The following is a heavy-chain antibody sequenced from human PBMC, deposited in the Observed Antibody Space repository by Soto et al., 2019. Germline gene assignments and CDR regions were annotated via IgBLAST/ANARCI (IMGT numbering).Heavy chain of an antibody. D-gene: IGHD3-10*02. J-gene: IGHJ4*02. CDR2: IDSSGSYI. V-gene: IGHV3-21*04. CDR3: MRGCSYPF. Sequence: EVQLVESGGGLDKPGESLRLSCAASGVSFGTYTMNWVRQAPGKGLEWVSSIDSSGSYIYYVDSVKGRFSIARDNAKNSLYLQMNRLRAEDTVVYYCMRGCSYPFGGQGTLVTVSS. CDR1: GVSFGTYT.